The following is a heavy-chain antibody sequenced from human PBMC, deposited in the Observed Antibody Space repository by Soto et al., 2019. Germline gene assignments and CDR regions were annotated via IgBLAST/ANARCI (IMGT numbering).Heavy chain of an antibody. J-gene: IGHJ4*02. Sequence: SVKVSCKASGGTFSSYTISWVRQAPGQGLEWMGRIIPILGIANYAQKFQGRVTITADKSTSTAYMELSSLRSEDTAVYYCARDFVYCSGGSCYSFFDYWGQGTLVTVSS. CDR1: GGTFSSYT. CDR2: IIPILGIA. CDR3: ARDFVYCSGGSCYSFFDY. V-gene: IGHV1-69*04. D-gene: IGHD2-15*01.